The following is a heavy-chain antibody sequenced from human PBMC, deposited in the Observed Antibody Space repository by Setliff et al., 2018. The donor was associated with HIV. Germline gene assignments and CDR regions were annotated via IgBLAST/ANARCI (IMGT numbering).Heavy chain of an antibody. CDR2: LYYTGST. V-gene: IGHV4-39*07. Sequence: SETLSLTCTVSGGSISGSNYYWGWIRQPPGKGLEWIGSLYYTGSTYYSTSLKSRVAISVDTSKNQFSLQLHSVTAADTAVYYCARDWRAYGALGSWGQGMLVTVSS. CDR1: GGSISGSNYY. J-gene: IGHJ4*02. D-gene: IGHD4-17*01. CDR3: ARDWRAYGALGS.